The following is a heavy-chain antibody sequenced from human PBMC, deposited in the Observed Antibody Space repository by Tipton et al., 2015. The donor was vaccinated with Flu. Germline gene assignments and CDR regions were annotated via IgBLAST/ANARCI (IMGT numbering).Heavy chain of an antibody. J-gene: IGHJ3*02. D-gene: IGHD3-10*01. CDR1: GASISSRSYY. CDR2: IYSSGST. CDR3: ARVGAVTMVRGLAFDAFDI. Sequence: TLSLTCTVSGASISSRSYYWGWIRQPPGKGLEWIGCIYSSGSTYYNPSLKSRVTISLDTSKNQFSLKLSSVTAADTAVYYCARVGAVTMVRGLAFDAFDIWGLGTMVAVSS. V-gene: IGHV4-39*07.